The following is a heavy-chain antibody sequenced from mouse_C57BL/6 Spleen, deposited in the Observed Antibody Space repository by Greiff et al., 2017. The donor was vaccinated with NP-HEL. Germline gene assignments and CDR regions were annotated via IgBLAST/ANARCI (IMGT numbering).Heavy chain of an antibody. CDR2: IHPNSGST. J-gene: IGHJ3*01. Sequence: QVQLQQSGAELVKPGASVKLSCKASGYTFTSYWMHWVKQRPGQGLEWIGMIHPNSGSTNYNEKFKSKATLTVDKSSSTAYMQLSSLTSEDSAVYYCARGNSNEGFAYWGQGTLVTVSA. V-gene: IGHV1-64*01. D-gene: IGHD2-5*01. CDR1: GYTFTSYW. CDR3: ARGNSNEGFAY.